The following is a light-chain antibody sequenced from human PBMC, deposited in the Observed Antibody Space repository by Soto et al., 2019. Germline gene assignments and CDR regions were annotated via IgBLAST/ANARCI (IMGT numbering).Light chain of an antibody. J-gene: IGLJ3*02. CDR3: SSFTSSSTGV. CDR1: SSDVGAFNY. V-gene: IGLV2-14*03. CDR2: DVS. Sequence: QSALTQPASVSGSPGQAITISCSGTSSDVGAFNYVSWYQQHPGKAPKLMIYDVSNRPSGVSNRFSGSKSGNTASLTISGLRAEDEADYYCSSFTSSSTGVFGGGTKVTVL.